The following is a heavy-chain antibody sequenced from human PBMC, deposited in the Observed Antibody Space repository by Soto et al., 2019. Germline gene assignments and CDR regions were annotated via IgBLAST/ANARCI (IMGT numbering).Heavy chain of an antibody. J-gene: IGHJ4*02. Sequence: GGALRLSCTASGFTFGDYAMSWFRQAPGKGLEWVGFIRSKAYGGTTEYAASVKGRFTISRDDSKSIAYLQMNSLKTEDTAVYYCTRVAVKGLYYYDRRGYPLGPNDYWGQGTLVTVSS. CDR1: GFTFGDYA. CDR3: TRVAVKGLYYYDRRGYPLGPNDY. D-gene: IGHD3-22*01. CDR2: IRSKAYGGTT. V-gene: IGHV3-49*03.